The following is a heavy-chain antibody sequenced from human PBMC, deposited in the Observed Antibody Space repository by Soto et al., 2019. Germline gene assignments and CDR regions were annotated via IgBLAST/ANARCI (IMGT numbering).Heavy chain of an antibody. CDR3: ARFMTMVTNLAFDI. J-gene: IGHJ3*02. CDR1: GGSISSYY. V-gene: IGHV4-59*12. CDR2: IYYSGST. D-gene: IGHD4-17*01. Sequence: PSETLSLTCTVSGGSISSYYWSWIRQPPGKGLEWIGYIYYSGSTNYNPSLKSRVTISVDTSKNQFSLKLSSVTAADTAVYYCARFMTMVTNLAFDIWGQGTMVTVSS.